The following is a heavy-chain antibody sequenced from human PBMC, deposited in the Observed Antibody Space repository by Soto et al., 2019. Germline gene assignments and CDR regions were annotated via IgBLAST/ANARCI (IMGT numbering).Heavy chain of an antibody. J-gene: IGHJ2*01. CDR3: AKEPVGPDWYFDL. V-gene: IGHV3-23*01. CDR1: GFTFRSYA. CDR2: ISGSGIST. Sequence: DVQLLESGGGLVQPGGSLRLSCAASGFTFRSYAMSWVRQAPGKGLEWVSGISGSGISTHYADSVKGRFTVSRDNSKNTLYLQMNSLRAEDTAVYNCAKEPVGPDWYFDLWSRGTLVTVSS.